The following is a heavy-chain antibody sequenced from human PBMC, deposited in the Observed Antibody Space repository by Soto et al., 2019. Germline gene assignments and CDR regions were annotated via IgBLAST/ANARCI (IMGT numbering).Heavy chain of an antibody. Sequence: SETLSLTCTVSGGSISSYYWSWIRQPPGKGLEWIGEINHSGSTNYNPSLKSRVTISVDTSKNQFSLKLSSVTAADTAVYYCARGPAGLGYCSGGSCRHYYMDVWGKGTTVTVSS. CDR3: ARGPAGLGYCSGGSCRHYYMDV. CDR1: GGSISSYY. D-gene: IGHD2-15*01. V-gene: IGHV4-34*01. J-gene: IGHJ6*03. CDR2: INHSGST.